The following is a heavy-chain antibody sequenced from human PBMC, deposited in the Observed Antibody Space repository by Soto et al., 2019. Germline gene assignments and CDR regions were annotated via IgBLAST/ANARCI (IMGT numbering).Heavy chain of an antibody. CDR1: GYTFTSYD. CDR2: MNPNSGNT. D-gene: IGHD3-3*02. V-gene: IGHV1-8*01. CDR3: ARVIRRKANWFDP. Sequence: ASVKVSCKASGYTFTSYDINWVRQATGQGLEWMGWMNPNSGNTGYAQKFQGRVTMTRNTSISTAYMELSSLRSEDTAVYYCARVIRRKANWFDPWGQGTLVTVSS. J-gene: IGHJ5*02.